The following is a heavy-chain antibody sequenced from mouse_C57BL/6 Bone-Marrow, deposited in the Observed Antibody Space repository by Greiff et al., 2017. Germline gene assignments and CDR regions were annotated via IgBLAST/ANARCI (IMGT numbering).Heavy chain of an antibody. J-gene: IGHJ4*01. D-gene: IGHD1-1*01. CDR1: GFTFSDYG. V-gene: IGHV5-17*01. CDR3: ARGTTVARHYYAMDY. Sequence: EVHLVESGGGLVKPGGSLKLSCAASGFTFSDYGMHWVRQAPEKGLVWVAYISSGSSTIYYADTVQGRFTISRDTAKNTLFLQMTRLRCEDTAMYYCARGTTVARHYYAMDYWGQGTSVTGSS. CDR2: ISSGSSTI.